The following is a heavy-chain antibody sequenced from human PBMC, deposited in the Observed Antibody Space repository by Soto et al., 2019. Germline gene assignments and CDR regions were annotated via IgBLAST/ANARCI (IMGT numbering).Heavy chain of an antibody. CDR2: IWHDGRNK. D-gene: IGHD2-2*01. CDR3: ASRSPALDY. J-gene: IGHJ4*02. V-gene: IGHV3-33*01. Sequence: QVQLVESGGGVVQPGSSLRLSCAASGFTFSNFGMHWVRQAPGKGLEWVAVIWHDGRNKYYADFVKGRFTISRDNSKNTLYLQMNSLRAEDTAVYYCASRSPALDYWGQGTLVTVSS. CDR1: GFTFSNFG.